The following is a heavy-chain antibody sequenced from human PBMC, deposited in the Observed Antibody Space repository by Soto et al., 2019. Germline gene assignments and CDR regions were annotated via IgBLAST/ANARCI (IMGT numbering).Heavy chain of an antibody. J-gene: IGHJ4*02. V-gene: IGHV4-30-4*01. Sequence: PSETLSLTCTVSGGSISSGDYYWSWIRQPPGKGLEWIGYIYYSGSTYYNPSLKSRVTISVDTSKNQFSLKLSSVTAADTAVYYCAKAANWNRNCDYWGQGTLVTVSS. CDR1: GGSISSGDYY. D-gene: IGHD1-20*01. CDR3: AKAANWNRNCDY. CDR2: IYYSGST.